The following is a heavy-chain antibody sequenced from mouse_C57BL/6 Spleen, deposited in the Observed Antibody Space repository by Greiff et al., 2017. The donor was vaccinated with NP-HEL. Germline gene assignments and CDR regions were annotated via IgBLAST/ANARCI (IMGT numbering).Heavy chain of an antibody. D-gene: IGHD4-1*01. CDR3: ASRNWDVDFDY. CDR2: ISSGGSYT. Sequence: EVMLVESGGDLVKPGGSLKLSCAASGFTFSSYGMSWVRQTPDKRLEWVATISSGGSYTYYPDSVKGRFTISRDNAKNTLYLQMSSLKSEDTAMYYCASRNWDVDFDYWGQGTTLTVSS. V-gene: IGHV5-6*02. CDR1: GFTFSSYG. J-gene: IGHJ2*01.